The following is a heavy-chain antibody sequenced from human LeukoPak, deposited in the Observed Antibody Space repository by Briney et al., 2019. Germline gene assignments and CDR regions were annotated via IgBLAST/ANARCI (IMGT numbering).Heavy chain of an antibody. CDR1: GGTFSSYA. V-gene: IGHV1-69*01. J-gene: IGHJ5*02. CDR2: IIPIFGTA. CDR3: ARSPRRGYSYGPSRFDP. D-gene: IGHD5-18*01. Sequence: ASVEVSCKASGGTFSSYAISWVRQAPGQGLEWMGGIIPIFGTANYAQKFQGRVTITADESTSTAYMELSSLRSEDTAVYYCARSPRRGYSYGPSRFDPWGQGTLVTVSS.